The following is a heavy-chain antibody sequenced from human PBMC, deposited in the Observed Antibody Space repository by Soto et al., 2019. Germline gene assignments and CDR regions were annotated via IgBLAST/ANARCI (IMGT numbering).Heavy chain of an antibody. Sequence: QVQLVESGGGVVQPGRSLRLSCAASGFTFSSYGMHWVRQAPGKGLEWVAVISYDGSNKYYADSVKGRFTISRDNSKNTLYLQMNSLRAGDTAVYYCAKAQPDYATVTTAISYWGQGTLVTVSS. CDR2: ISYDGSNK. J-gene: IGHJ4*02. CDR1: GFTFSSYG. CDR3: AKAQPDYATVTTAISY. V-gene: IGHV3-30*18. D-gene: IGHD4-17*01.